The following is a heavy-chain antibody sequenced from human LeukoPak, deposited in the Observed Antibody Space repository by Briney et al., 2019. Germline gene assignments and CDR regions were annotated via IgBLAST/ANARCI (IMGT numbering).Heavy chain of an antibody. CDR2: IWYDGSNK. Sequence: PGGSLRLSCAASGFTFSSYGMHWVRQAPGKGLEWVAVIWYDGSNKYYADSVKGRFTISRDNSKNTLYLQMNSLRAEDTAVYYCARDGGGYSYGHFDYWGQGTLVTVSS. CDR1: GFTFSSYG. J-gene: IGHJ4*02. D-gene: IGHD5-18*01. CDR3: ARDGGGYSYGHFDY. V-gene: IGHV3-33*08.